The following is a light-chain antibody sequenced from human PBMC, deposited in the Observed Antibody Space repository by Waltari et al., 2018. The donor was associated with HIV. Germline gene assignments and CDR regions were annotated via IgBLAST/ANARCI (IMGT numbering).Light chain of an antibody. J-gene: IGLJ1*01. CDR3: ATWDDTLNGYV. CDR2: SSK. Sequence: QSMLTQPPSASGTPGQRVTISCSGSSSSIGSNIVNWYQLLPGTAPKLLIYSSKQRPSGVPDRISGSKSGTSASLAISGLQSEDEADYYCATWDDTLNGYVFGTGTKVTVL. V-gene: IGLV1-44*01. CDR1: SSSIGSNI.